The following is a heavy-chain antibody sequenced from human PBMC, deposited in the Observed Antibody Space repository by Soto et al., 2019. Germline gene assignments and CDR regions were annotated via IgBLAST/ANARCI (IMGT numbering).Heavy chain of an antibody. CDR2: ISGGGGST. V-gene: IGHV3-23*01. Sequence: GGSLRLSCAASGFTFSSYAMSWVRQAPGKGLEWVSAISGGGGSTYYADSVKGRFTISRDNSKNTLYLQMNSLRAEDTAVYYCAKQPPYMVRGVIPKYYFDYWGQGTLVTVSS. J-gene: IGHJ4*02. D-gene: IGHD3-10*01. CDR3: AKQPPYMVRGVIPKYYFDY. CDR1: GFTFSSYA.